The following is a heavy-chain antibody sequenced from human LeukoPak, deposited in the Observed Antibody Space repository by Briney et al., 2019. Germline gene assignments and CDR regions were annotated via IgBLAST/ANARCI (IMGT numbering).Heavy chain of an antibody. D-gene: IGHD6-19*01. V-gene: IGHV3-48*03. J-gene: IGHJ4*02. CDR2: ISSGSTI. CDR3: ARESIALAGAPFDY. Sequence: GGSLRLSCAASGLTFSSYEMNWVRKPPGKGLEWVPYISSGSTIYDADSVKGRFTISRDNAKNSLYLQMNSLRAEDTAVYYCARESIALAGAPFDYWGQGTLVTVSS. CDR1: GLTFSSYE.